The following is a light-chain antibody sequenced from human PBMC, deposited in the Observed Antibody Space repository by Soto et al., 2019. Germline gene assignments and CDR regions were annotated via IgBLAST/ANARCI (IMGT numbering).Light chain of an antibody. CDR1: SSDVGYYNS. V-gene: IGLV2-14*03. Sequence: QSALTQPASVSGSPGQSITISCTGTSSDVGYYNSVSWYQRHPGKVPKLIIYDVSSRPSGVSNRFSGFKSGNTASLTISGHQGEDEADYYCSSYQSSKTHVLFGGGTRVTAL. CDR3: SSYQSSKTHVL. CDR2: DVS. J-gene: IGLJ2*01.